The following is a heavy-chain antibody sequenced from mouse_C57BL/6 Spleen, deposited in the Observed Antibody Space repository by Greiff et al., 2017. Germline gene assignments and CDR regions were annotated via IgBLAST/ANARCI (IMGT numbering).Heavy chain of an antibody. D-gene: IGHD1-1*01. CDR1: GYTFTSYW. CDR3: AREGYYGSGGFAY. CDR2: IDPSDSET. Sequence: QVHVKQPGAELVRPGSSVKLSCKASGYTFTSYWMHWVKQRPIQGLEWIGNIDPSDSETNYNQKFKDKATLTVDKSSSTAYMQLSSLTSEDSAVYYCAREGYYGSGGFAYWGQGTLVTVSA. J-gene: IGHJ3*01. V-gene: IGHV1-52*01.